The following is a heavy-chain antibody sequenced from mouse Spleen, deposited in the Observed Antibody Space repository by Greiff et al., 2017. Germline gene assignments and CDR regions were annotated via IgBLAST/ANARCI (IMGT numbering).Heavy chain of an antibody. V-gene: IGHV5-12-1*01. CDR3: ARAYDYVGY. CDR2: ISSGGGST. Sequence: EVQVVESGGGLVKPGGSLKLSCAASGFAFSSYDMSWVRQTPEKRLEWVAYISSGGGSTYYPDTVKGRFTISRDNAKNTLYLQMSSLKSEDTAMXYCARAYDYVGYWGQGTTLPVSS. CDR1: GFAFSSYD. J-gene: IGHJ2*01. D-gene: IGHD2-3*01.